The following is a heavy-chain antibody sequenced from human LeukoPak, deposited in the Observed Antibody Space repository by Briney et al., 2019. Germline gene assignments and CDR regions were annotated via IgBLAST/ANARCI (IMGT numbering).Heavy chain of an antibody. Sequence: SETLSLTCTVSGGSISSYYWSWIRQPPGKGLEWIGYIYYSGSTNYSPSLKSRVTISVDTSKNQFSLKLSSVTAADTAVYYCVSLRKRGGAFDNWGQGTMVTVSS. CDR1: GGSISSYY. J-gene: IGHJ3*02. CDR2: IYYSGST. CDR3: VSLRKRGGAFDN. V-gene: IGHV4-59*08.